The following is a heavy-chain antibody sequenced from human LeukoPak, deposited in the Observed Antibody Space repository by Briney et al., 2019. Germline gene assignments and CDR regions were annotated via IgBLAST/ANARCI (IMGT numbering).Heavy chain of an antibody. CDR2: ISDSGGTT. CDR3: AKSFSSGSSR. V-gene: IGHV3-23*01. J-gene: IGHJ4*02. CDR1: GFPFASYA. Sequence: GGSLRLSCAASGFPFASYAMKWVRQAPGKGLEWVSTISDSGGTTYYGDSVKGRFSISRDNSKNTVCLQMNSLRAEDTALYYCAKSFSSGSSRWGQGTLVTVSP. D-gene: IGHD3-10*01.